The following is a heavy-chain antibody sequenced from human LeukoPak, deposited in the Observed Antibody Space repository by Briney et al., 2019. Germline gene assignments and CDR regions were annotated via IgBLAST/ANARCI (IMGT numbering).Heavy chain of an antibody. CDR2: ISGSGGST. Sequence: PGRSLRLSCTASGFTFGDYAMSGVRQAPGKGLEWVSAISGSGGSTYYADSVKGRFTISRDNSKNTLYLQMNSLRAEDTAVYYCAKGSSRYYGSGSYSEYYFDYWGQGTLVTVSS. CDR1: GFTFGDYA. D-gene: IGHD3-10*01. CDR3: AKGSSRYYGSGSYSEYYFDY. V-gene: IGHV3-23*01. J-gene: IGHJ4*02.